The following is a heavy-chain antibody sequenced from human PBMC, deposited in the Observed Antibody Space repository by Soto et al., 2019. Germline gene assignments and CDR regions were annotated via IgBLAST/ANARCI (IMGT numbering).Heavy chain of an antibody. J-gene: IGHJ6*03. Sequence: EVQLVESGGGLVQPGGSLRLSCAASGFTFNYYAMQWVRQAPGKGLEYVSAISSNGQSTYYGTSARGRFTITKDNSRNTLYLQMGCPRDKDRAVYYCARGGCDTSCSDYYYYYMDVWGKGSTITVSS. CDR3: ARGGCDTSCSDYYYYYMDV. CDR2: ISSNGQST. CDR1: GFTFNYYA. D-gene: IGHD2-2*01. V-gene: IGHV3-64*01.